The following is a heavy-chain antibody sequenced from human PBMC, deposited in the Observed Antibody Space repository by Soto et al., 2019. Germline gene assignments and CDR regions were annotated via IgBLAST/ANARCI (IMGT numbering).Heavy chain of an antibody. Sequence: QVQLVQSGAEVKKPGSSVKVSCKASGGTFSSYTISWVRQAPGQGLEWMGRIIPILGIANYAQKFQGRVTITADKSTSTAYMELSSLRSEDTAVYYCARDRPPGDIVVVVAATGFDIWGQGTMVTVSS. CDR2: IIPILGIA. CDR1: GGTFSSYT. D-gene: IGHD2-15*01. J-gene: IGHJ3*02. V-gene: IGHV1-69*08. CDR3: ARDRPPGDIVVVVAATGFDI.